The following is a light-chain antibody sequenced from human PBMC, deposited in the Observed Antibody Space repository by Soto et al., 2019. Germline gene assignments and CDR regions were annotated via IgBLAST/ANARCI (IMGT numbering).Light chain of an antibody. CDR2: AVS. V-gene: IGLV2-14*01. J-gene: IGLJ1*01. Sequence: QSALTQPASVSGSPAQSITISCTGTSSDVGLYGYVSWYQQHPGKAPQLMIYAVSNRPSGVSNRFSASKSGNTASLFISGLQAEDEADYYCSSYTSDSSYVFGSGTKVTVL. CDR1: SSDVGLYGY. CDR3: SSYTSDSSYV.